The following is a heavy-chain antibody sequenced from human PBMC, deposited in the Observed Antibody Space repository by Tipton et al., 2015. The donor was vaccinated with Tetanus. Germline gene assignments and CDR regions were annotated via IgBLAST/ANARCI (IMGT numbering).Heavy chain of an antibody. Sequence: TLSLTCGVSGGSFSDFYWSWIRQSPGQGLVWIGEINHSGSANKNPSLKSRVTISVDTSKNQFSLRLRSVAAADTAVYYCARGGRDAYNNPLGAFDVWGRGTTVTVSS. CDR3: ARGGRDAYNNPLGAFDV. V-gene: IGHV4-34*01. J-gene: IGHJ3*01. CDR1: GGSFSDFY. D-gene: IGHD5-24*01. CDR2: INHSGSA.